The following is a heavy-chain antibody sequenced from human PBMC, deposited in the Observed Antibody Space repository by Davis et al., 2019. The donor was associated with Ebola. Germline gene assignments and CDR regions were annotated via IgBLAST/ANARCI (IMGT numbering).Heavy chain of an antibody. Sequence: AASVKVSCKASGGTFSSYAISWVRQAPGQGLEWMGRIIPILGIANYAQKFQGRVTITADTSTSTAYMELRSLRSDDTARYYCARDVRGITGPSEYWGQGTLVTVSS. V-gene: IGHV1-69*04. CDR3: ARDVRGITGPSEY. CDR2: IIPILGIA. CDR1: GGTFSSYA. J-gene: IGHJ4*02. D-gene: IGHD1-1*01.